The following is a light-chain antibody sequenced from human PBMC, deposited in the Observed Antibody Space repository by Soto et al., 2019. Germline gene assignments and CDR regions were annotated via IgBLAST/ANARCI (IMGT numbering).Light chain of an antibody. J-gene: IGKJ1*01. CDR2: GAS. Sequence: EIVLTQSPGTLSLSPGERATLSCRASQSVSSSYLAWYQQKPGQAPRPLIYGASSRAIGIPDRFSSSGSGTDFTLTISRLEPEDFEVYYCQQYGSSPWPFGQGTKVEIK. CDR3: QQYGSSPWP. CDR1: QSVSSSY. V-gene: IGKV3-20*01.